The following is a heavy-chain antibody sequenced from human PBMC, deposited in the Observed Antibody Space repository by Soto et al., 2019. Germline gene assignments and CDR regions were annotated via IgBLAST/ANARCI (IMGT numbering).Heavy chain of an antibody. V-gene: IGHV3-48*03. J-gene: IGHJ5*01. CDR2: ISSSGATI. CDR1: GFTFSSYE. Sequence: EVHLVESGGGLAQPGGSLRLSCVASGFTFSSYEMNWVRQAPGKGLEWVSYISSSGATIYYADSVKGRFTISRDNAKTSLYRQINSLRDEDTAVYYCARGKSGSYFGIHFNWFASWGQGTLVTVSS. CDR3: ARGKSGSYFGIHFNWFAS. D-gene: IGHD1-26*01.